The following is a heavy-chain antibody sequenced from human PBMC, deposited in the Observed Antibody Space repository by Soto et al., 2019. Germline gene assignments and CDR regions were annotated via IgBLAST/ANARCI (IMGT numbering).Heavy chain of an antibody. CDR2: INPNSGGT. CDR1: GYTFTGYY. D-gene: IGHD3-10*01. Sequence: GASVKVSCKASGYTFTGYYMHWVRQAPGQGLGWMGWINPNSGGTNYAQKFQGWVTMTRDTSISTAYMELSRLRSDDTAVYYCARGYGPELYYFDYWGQGTLVTVSS. J-gene: IGHJ4*02. CDR3: ARGYGPELYYFDY. V-gene: IGHV1-2*04.